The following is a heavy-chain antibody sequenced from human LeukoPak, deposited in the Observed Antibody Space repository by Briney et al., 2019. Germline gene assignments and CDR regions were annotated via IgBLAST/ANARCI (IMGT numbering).Heavy chain of an antibody. CDR1: GGSFSGYY. Sequence: SETLSLTCAVYGGSFSGYYWSWIRQPPGKGLEWIGEMNHSGSTNYNPSLKSRVTISVDTSKNQFCLRLSSVTAADTAVYYCARGVPITMKIVAYTGDYFDYWGQGALVTVSS. D-gene: IGHD3-22*01. CDR3: ARGVPITMKIVAYTGDYFDY. V-gene: IGHV4-34*01. CDR2: MNHSGST. J-gene: IGHJ4*02.